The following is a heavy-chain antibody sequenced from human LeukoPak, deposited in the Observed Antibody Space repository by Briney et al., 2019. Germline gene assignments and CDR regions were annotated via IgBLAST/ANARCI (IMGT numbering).Heavy chain of an antibody. Sequence: GSSVKVSCKASGGTFSSYAISWVRQAPGQGLEWMGGIIPIFGTANYAQKFQGRVTITTDESTSTSYMELRSLRSEDTAVYYCARSSIAARVFDYWGQGTRVSVSS. J-gene: IGHJ4*02. CDR1: GGTFSSYA. CDR2: IIPIFGTA. V-gene: IGHV1-69*05. D-gene: IGHD6-6*01. CDR3: ARSSIAARVFDY.